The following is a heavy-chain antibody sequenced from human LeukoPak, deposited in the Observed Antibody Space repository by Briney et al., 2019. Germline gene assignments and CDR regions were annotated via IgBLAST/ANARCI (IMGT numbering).Heavy chain of an antibody. CDR2: IIPIFGTA. CDR1: GGTFSSYA. D-gene: IGHD2-2*02. J-gene: IGHJ5*02. V-gene: IGHV1-69*05. CDR3: ARDPIYCDSISCHRFDP. Sequence: GASVKVSCKASGGTFSSYAISWVRQAPGQGLEWMGGIIPIFGTANYAQKFQGRVTMTRDTSISTAYMEMSSLRSDDTAVYYCARDPIYCDSISCHRFDPWGQGTLVTVSS.